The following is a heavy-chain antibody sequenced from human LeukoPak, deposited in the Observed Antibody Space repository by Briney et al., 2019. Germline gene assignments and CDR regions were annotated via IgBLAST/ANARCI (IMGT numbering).Heavy chain of an antibody. Sequence: ASVKVSCKASGYTFTGYYMHWVRQAPGQGLEWMGWINPNSGGTNYAQKSQGRVTMTRNTSISTAYMELSSLRSEDTAVYYCARGLRRWLPPGIFYYWGQGTLVTVSS. J-gene: IGHJ4*02. D-gene: IGHD5-12*01. CDR2: INPNSGGT. CDR3: ARGLRRWLPPGIFYY. V-gene: IGHV1-2*02. CDR1: GYTFTGYY.